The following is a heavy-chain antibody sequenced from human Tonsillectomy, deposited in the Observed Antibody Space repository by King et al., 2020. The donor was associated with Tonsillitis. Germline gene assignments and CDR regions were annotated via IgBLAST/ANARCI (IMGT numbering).Heavy chain of an antibody. CDR3: TRRGIGGPPPYSYGMDV. V-gene: IGHV1-46*01. Sequence: VQLVESGAEVKKPGASVKVSCKASGYTFTRYYMHWVRQAPGQGLEWMGIINPSGGITIYAQQFQGRVTMTRDTSTSTVYMELSTLRSEDTAVYYCTRRGIGGPPPYSYGMDVWGRGPTVTVSS. CDR2: INPSGGIT. D-gene: IGHD4-23*01. J-gene: IGHJ6*02. CDR1: GYTFTRYY.